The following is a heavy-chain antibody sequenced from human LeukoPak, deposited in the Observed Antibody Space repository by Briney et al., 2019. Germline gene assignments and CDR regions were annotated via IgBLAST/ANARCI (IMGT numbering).Heavy chain of an antibody. CDR3: ARSTVAAAGDD. CDR1: GLSLSSNN. J-gene: IGHJ4*02. V-gene: IGHV3-48*04. Sequence: GGSLRLSCAASGLSLSSNNMHWVRQSPGGGLEWLSYISAGSGTVFSADSVKGRFTVSRDNAKNSLYLQMNSLRAEDSAVYFCARSTVAAAGDDWGQGTLVTVSS. CDR2: ISAGSGTV. D-gene: IGHD6-13*01.